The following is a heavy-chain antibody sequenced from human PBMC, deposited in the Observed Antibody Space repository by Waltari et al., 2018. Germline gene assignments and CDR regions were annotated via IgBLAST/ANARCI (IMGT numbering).Heavy chain of an antibody. J-gene: IGHJ4*02. V-gene: IGHV4-59*08. CDR3: ARGNGAARPLDS. Sequence: GQLQESGPGLVKPPETLSLTCTVSGDSMSPYYWSWIRQPPEKGLQWIGYVSYSGTTNYSPSLNSRFTISLATSRNQFSLRLNAVTAADTAVYYCARGNGAARPLDSWGQGTLVTVSS. D-gene: IGHD6-6*01. CDR1: GDSMSPYY. CDR2: VSYSGTT.